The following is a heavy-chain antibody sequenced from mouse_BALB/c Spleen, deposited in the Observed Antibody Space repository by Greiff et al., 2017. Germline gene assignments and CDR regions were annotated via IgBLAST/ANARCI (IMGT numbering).Heavy chain of an antibody. V-gene: IGHV3-2*02. CDR2: ISYSGST. CDR3: APQLGLPPFAY. D-gene: IGHD3-1*01. J-gene: IGHJ3*01. CDR1: GYSITSDYA. Sequence: EVKLQESGPGLVKPSQSLSLTCTVTGYSITSDYAWNWIRQFPGNKLEWMGYISYSGSTSYNPSLKSRISITRDTSKNQFFLQLNSVTTEDTATYYCAPQLGLPPFAYWGQGTLVTVSA.